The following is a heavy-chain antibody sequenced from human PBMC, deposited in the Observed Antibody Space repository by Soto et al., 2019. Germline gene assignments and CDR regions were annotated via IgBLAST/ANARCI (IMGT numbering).Heavy chain of an antibody. CDR3: ARVRSTSLGSKGSYYYGMDV. J-gene: IGHJ6*02. CDR1: GGSISSGGYY. D-gene: IGHD7-27*01. CDR2: IYYSGST. Sequence: SETLSLTCTVSGGSISSGGYYWGWIRQHPGKGLEWIGYIYYSGSTYYNPSLKSRVTISVDTSKNQFSLKLSSVTAADTAVYYCARVRSTSLGSKGSYYYGMDVWGQGTTVTVS. V-gene: IGHV4-31*03.